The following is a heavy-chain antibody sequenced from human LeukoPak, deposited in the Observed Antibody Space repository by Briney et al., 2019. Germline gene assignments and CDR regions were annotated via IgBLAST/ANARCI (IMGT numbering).Heavy chain of an antibody. CDR1: GGSISSGDYY. J-gene: IGHJ4*02. V-gene: IGHV4-61*08. CDR3: ARRGFLERYFDY. CDR2: IYYSGST. Sequence: SQTLSFTCTVSGGSISSGDYYWSWIRQPPGKGLEWIGYIYYSGSTNYNPSLKSRVTISVDTSKNQFSLKLSSVTAADTAVYYCARRGFLERYFDYWGQGTLVTVSS. D-gene: IGHD3-3*01.